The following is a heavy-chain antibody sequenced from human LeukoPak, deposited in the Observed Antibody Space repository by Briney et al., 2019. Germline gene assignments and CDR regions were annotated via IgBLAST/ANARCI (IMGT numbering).Heavy chain of an antibody. V-gene: IGHV4-59*11. D-gene: IGHD3-16*01. J-gene: IGHJ6*02. CDR2: IHYSGRP. CDR1: GGSISGHY. Sequence: SETLSLTCTVSGGSISGHYWTWIRQPPGKGLEWIGQIHYSGRPDYNPTLKSRVTISVDTSKNQLSLKVTSVTGADTAVYYCARFGVDYDMDVWGQGTTVTVSS. CDR3: ARFGVDYDMDV.